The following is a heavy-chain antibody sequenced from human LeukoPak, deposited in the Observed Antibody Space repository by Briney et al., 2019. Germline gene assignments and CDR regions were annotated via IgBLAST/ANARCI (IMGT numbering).Heavy chain of an antibody. CDR3: ARANYYGSGPYYYYMDV. CDR2: MYSSGST. V-gene: IGHV4-59*01. D-gene: IGHD3-10*01. CDR1: GGSISSYY. J-gene: IGHJ6*03. Sequence: PSETLSLTCTVSGGSISSYYWTWIRQPPGKGLEWIGYMYSSGSTNYNPSLKSRVTISVDMSKNQFSLKLSSLTAPDTAVYYCARANYYGSGPYYYYMDVWGKGTTVTVSS.